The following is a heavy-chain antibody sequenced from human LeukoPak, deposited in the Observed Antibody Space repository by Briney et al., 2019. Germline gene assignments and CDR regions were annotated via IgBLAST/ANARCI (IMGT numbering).Heavy chain of an antibody. V-gene: IGHV3-53*01. J-gene: IGHJ4*02. CDR1: GFTVSSNY. Sequence: GGSLRLSCAASGFTVSSNYMSWVRQAPGKGLEWVSVIYSGGSTYYADSVKGRFTISRDNSKNTLYLQMNSLRAEDTAVYYCARDTPTALGPLGCWGQGTLVTVSS. CDR2: IYSGGST. D-gene: IGHD3-10*01. CDR3: ARDTPTALGPLGC.